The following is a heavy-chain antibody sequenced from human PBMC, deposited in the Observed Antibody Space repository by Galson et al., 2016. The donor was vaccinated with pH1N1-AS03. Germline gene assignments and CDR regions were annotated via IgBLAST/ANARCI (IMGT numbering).Heavy chain of an antibody. Sequence: SVKVSCKASGDTFNDNALHWVRQAPGQSLEWMGWVNLGNSNTKYSQRFQDRVIITMDTSANTAYMELRDLTSEDTAVFYCARSGEKWELRHWGQGTLVTVSS. J-gene: IGHJ4*02. CDR2: VNLGNSNT. CDR3: ARSGEKWELRH. CDR1: GDTFNDNA. V-gene: IGHV1-3*01. D-gene: IGHD1-26*01.